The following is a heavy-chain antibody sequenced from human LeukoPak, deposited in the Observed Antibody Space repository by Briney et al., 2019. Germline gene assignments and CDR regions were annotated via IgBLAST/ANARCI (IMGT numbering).Heavy chain of an antibody. CDR1: GESFSGYY. J-gene: IGHJ6*03. Sequence: SETLSLTCAVYGESFSGYYWTWVRQPPGKGLEWIGDINHSGRTTYNPSLKSRVIISVDTSKNLFSLNLTSVTATDTAVYYCTRPWQRRYYMDVWGKGTTVAVSS. CDR2: INHSGRT. V-gene: IGHV4-34*01. CDR3: TRPWQRRYYMDV.